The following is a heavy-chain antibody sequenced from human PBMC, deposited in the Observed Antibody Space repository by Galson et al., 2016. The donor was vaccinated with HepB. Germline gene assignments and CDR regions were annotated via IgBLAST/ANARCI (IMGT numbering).Heavy chain of an antibody. V-gene: IGHV3-21*01. CDR1: GFNFNTYD. J-gene: IGHJ4*02. D-gene: IGHD5-24*01. Sequence: SLRLSCAASGFNFNTYDMNWVRQAPGKGLEWVSYISRTSSYIYYADSVRGRFTISRDNAKNSLFLQLNSLRAADTAIYYCARDMAGYNWIAFWGLGTVVTVSS. CDR3: ARDMAGYNWIAF. CDR2: ISRTSSYI.